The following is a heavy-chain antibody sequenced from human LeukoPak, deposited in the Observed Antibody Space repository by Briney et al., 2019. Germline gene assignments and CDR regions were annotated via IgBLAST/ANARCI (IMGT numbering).Heavy chain of an antibody. Sequence: SQTLSLTCTVSGGSISSGGYYWSWIRQHPGKGLEWIVYIYYSGSTYYNPSLKSRVTISVDTSKNQFSLKLSSVTAADTAVYYCARGWGIAAAGTFDYWGQGTLVTVSS. J-gene: IGHJ4*02. CDR3: ARGWGIAAAGTFDY. V-gene: IGHV4-31*03. CDR1: GGSISSGGYY. CDR2: IYYSGST. D-gene: IGHD6-13*01.